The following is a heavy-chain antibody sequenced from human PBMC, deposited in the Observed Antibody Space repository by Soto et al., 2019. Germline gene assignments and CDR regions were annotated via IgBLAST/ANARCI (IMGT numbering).Heavy chain of an antibody. V-gene: IGHV2-5*02. CDR3: AHRPLHGTSNWFDP. Sequence: QITLKESGPTLVKSTQTLTLTCTFSGFSLTTSGVCVGWIRQPPGKALQWLAVIFWDDDTRYSPSLKNRLTITKDTSKNQVVLTMTNMDPVDTGTYFCAHRPLHGTSNWFDPWGQGTLVTVSS. CDR1: GFSLTTSGVC. CDR2: IFWDDDT. J-gene: IGHJ5*02. D-gene: IGHD6-13*01.